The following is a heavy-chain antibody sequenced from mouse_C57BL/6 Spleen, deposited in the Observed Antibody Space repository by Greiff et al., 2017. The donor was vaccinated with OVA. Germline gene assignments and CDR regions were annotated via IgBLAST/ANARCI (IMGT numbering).Heavy chain of an antibody. D-gene: IGHD4-1*01. Sequence: QVQLQQPGAELVKPGASVKLSCKASGYTFTSYWMQLVKQRPGQGLEWIGEIDPSDSYTNYNQKFKGKATLTVDTSSSTAYMQLSSLTSEDSAVYYCELGQGYWGQGTTLTVSS. CDR2: IDPSDSYT. J-gene: IGHJ2*01. CDR1: GYTFTSYW. CDR3: ELGQGY. V-gene: IGHV1-50*01.